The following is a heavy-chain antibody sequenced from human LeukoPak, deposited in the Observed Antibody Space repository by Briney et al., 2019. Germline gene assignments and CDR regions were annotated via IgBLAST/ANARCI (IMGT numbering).Heavy chain of an antibody. V-gene: IGHV1-69*05. J-gene: IGHJ4*02. CDR2: IIPIFGTA. CDR3: ARSPTRWYGDYDDYLDY. Sequence: SVKVSCKASGGTFSSYATSWVRQAPGQGLEWMGRIIPIFGTANYAQKFQGRVTITTDESTSTAYMELSSLRSEDTAVYYCARSPTRWYGDYDDYLDYWGQGTLVTVSS. D-gene: IGHD4-17*01. CDR1: GGTFSSYA.